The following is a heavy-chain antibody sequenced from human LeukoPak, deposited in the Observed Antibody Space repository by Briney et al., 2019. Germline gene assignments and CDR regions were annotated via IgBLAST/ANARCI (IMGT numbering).Heavy chain of an antibody. CDR3: TTYYDSAPYKFDY. J-gene: IGHJ4*02. V-gene: IGHV4-59*01. CDR1: GGSISSYY. Sequence: NPSETLSLTCTVSGGSISSYYWSWIRQPPGKGLEWIGYIYYSGSTNYNPSLKSRVTISVDTSKNQFSLKLSSVAAADTAVYYCTTYYDSAPYKFDYWGRGTLVTVSS. CDR2: IYYSGST. D-gene: IGHD3-22*01.